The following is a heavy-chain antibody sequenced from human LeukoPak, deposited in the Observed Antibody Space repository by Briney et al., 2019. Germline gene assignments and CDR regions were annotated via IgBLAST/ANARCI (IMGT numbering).Heavy chain of an antibody. CDR3: ARAVYYYDSSGYRESSFDI. V-gene: IGHV1-69*13. D-gene: IGHD3-22*01. Sequence: SVKVSCKASGGTFSRYGISWVRQAPGQGLEWMGGYIPVFGTSNYTQSLQGRVTITADESTTTVYMELSSLRSEDTAVYYCARAVYYYDSSGYRESSFDIWGQGTVVTVSP. J-gene: IGHJ3*02. CDR1: GGTFSRYG. CDR2: YIPVFGTS.